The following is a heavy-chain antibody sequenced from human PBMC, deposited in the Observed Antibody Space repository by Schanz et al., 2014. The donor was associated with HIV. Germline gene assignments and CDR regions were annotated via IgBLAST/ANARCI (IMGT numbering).Heavy chain of an antibody. CDR1: GFTFSSYW. J-gene: IGHJ6*02. CDR3: ARGSGPYYYYYGMDV. V-gene: IGHV3-33*08. Sequence: QVQLVESGGGVVQPGRSLRLSCAASGFTFSSYWMHWVRQAPGKGLEWVAVIWYDGSNKYYADSVKGRFTISRDNSKNTLYLQMNSLRAEDTAVYYCARGSGPYYYYYGMDVWGQGTTVTVSS. CDR2: IWYDGSNK. D-gene: IGHD3-10*01.